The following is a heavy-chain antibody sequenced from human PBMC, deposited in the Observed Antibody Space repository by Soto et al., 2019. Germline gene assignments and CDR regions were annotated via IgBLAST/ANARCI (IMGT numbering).Heavy chain of an antibody. Sequence: EVQLVESGGGLIQRGGSLRLSCAASGFTLSTYSLNWVRQAPRKGLEWLSYISGSSNTIYYADSVKGRFTISRDNAKNALYLQMSSLRDADTAVYFCARGFDLQYGMDVWGQGTTVTVSS. D-gene: IGHD3-10*01. V-gene: IGHV3-48*02. CDR3: ARGFDLQYGMDV. J-gene: IGHJ6*02. CDR2: ISGSSNTI. CDR1: GFTLSTYS.